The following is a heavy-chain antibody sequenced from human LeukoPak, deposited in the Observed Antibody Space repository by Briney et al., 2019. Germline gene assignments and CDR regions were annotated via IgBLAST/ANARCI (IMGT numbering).Heavy chain of an antibody. D-gene: IGHD1-26*01. Sequence: ASVTVSCTASGYTFTSYGISWVRQAPGQGLEWMGWISAYNGNTNYAQLLQGRVTMTTDTSTSTAYMELRSLRSDDTAVYYCARSNSGSYYPDAFDIWGQGTMVTVSS. J-gene: IGHJ3*02. CDR2: ISAYNGNT. CDR1: GYTFTSYG. CDR3: ARSNSGSYYPDAFDI. V-gene: IGHV1-18*01.